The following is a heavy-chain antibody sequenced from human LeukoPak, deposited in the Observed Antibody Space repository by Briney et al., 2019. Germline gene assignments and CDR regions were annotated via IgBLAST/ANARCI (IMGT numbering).Heavy chain of an antibody. CDR2: ISYDGSNK. Sequence: PGGSLRLSCAASGFTFSSYAMHWVRQAPGKGLEWVAVISYDGSNKYHADSVKGRFTISRDNSKNTLYLQMNSLSAEDTAVYYCARGFCSTTSCPGWAYYYGMDVWSKGTTVTVSS. CDR1: GFTFSSYA. J-gene: IGHJ6*04. D-gene: IGHD2-2*01. V-gene: IGHV3-30*04. CDR3: ARGFCSTTSCPGWAYYYGMDV.